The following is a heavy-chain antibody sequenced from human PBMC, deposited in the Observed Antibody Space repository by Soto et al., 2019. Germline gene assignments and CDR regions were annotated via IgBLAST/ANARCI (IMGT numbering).Heavy chain of an antibody. J-gene: IGHJ4*02. CDR1: WFTFSTYA. V-gene: IGHV3-23*01. CDR3: AKQRAGYGSGSDTFYFDF. D-gene: IGHD3-10*01. Sequence: GSLRLSCSTSWFTFSTYAMNWVRQAPGKGLEWVSALSGSGGTTYYADSVRGRFTISRDNSKNTLFLQMSSLRAEDTALYYCAKQRAGYGSGSDTFYFDFWGQGTLVTVSS. CDR2: LSGSGGTT.